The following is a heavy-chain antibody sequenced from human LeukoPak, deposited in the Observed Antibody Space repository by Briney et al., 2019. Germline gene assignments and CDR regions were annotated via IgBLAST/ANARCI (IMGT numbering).Heavy chain of an antibody. CDR1: GYTFTSYD. V-gene: IGHV1-8*01. D-gene: IGHD3-10*01. CDR3: ARGYIPMVRGVITLDY. Sequence: ASVKVSCKASGYTFTSYDINWVRQATGQGLEWMGWMNPNSGNTGYAQKFQGRVTMTRNTSISTAYMELSSLRSEDTAVYYCARGYIPMVRGVITLDYWGQGTLVTVSS. CDR2: MNPNSGNT. J-gene: IGHJ4*02.